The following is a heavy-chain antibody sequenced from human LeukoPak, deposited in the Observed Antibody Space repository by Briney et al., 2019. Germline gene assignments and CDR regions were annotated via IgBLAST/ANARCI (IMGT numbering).Heavy chain of an antibody. J-gene: IGHJ4*02. CDR1: GFTFGNYA. D-gene: IGHD5-18*01. Sequence: GTSLRLSCEASGFTFGNYAIHWVRQVPGEGLEWVAIITHNGGTQYYADSVKGRFTISRDNSQSTVFLQMNSLEAPDTAMYYCARQTAMGRSGDYWGQGTLVTVSS. CDR2: ITHNGGTQ. CDR3: ARQTAMGRSGDY. V-gene: IGHV3-30-3*01.